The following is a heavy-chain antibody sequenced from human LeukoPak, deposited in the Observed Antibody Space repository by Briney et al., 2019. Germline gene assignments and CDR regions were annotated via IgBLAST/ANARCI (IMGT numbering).Heavy chain of an antibody. V-gene: IGHV4-59*08. CDR3: ARLDCDADSCYNY. Sequence: PSETLSLTCIVSGHSISTDYWSWVSQSPTKGLEWIAYINYRGNTEYNPSLKSRVHVTVEKSQNHSSLDMRHVTAADTAVYYCARLDCDADSCYNYWGLGTLVTVSP. CDR1: GHSISTDY. CDR2: INYRGNT. D-gene: IGHD2-15*01. J-gene: IGHJ4*02.